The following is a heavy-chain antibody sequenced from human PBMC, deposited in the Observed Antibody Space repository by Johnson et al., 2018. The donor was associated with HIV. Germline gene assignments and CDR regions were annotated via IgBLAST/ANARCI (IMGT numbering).Heavy chain of an antibody. Sequence: QVQLVESGGGVVQPGRSLRLSCAASGFTFSSYAMHWVRQAPGKGLEWVSGINWNGGSTGYADSVKGRFTISRDNSKNTLYLQMNSLRAEDTAVYYCAKSGYSGSYDRMGAFDIWGQGTMVTVSS. CDR2: INWNGGST. D-gene: IGHD1-26*01. CDR3: AKSGYSGSYDRMGAFDI. CDR1: GFTFSSYA. V-gene: IGHV3-NL1*01. J-gene: IGHJ3*02.